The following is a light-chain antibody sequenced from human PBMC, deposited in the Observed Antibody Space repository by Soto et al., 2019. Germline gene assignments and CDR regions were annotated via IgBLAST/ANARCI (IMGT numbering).Light chain of an antibody. CDR2: DNN. CDR1: SSNIGKNH. V-gene: IGLV1-51*01. CDR3: GTWDDSLSAWV. J-gene: IGLJ3*02. Sequence: QSVLTQPPSVSAAPGQKVTISCSGSSSNIGKNHVSWYQQLPRTASKLLIYDNNKRPSGIPDRFSGSKSGTSATLGITGLQAGDEADFYCGTWDDSLSAWVFAGGTKLTVL.